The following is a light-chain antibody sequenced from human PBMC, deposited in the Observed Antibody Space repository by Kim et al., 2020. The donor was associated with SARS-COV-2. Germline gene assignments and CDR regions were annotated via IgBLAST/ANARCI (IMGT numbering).Light chain of an antibody. CDR1: QDISNY. J-gene: IGKJ4*01. Sequence: SASEGDRVTIACQASQDISNYLNWYQQKPGKAPKLLIYDASNLETGVPSRFSGSGSGTDFTFTISSLQPEDIATYYCQQYDNLPRFGGGTKVDIK. CDR2: DAS. CDR3: QQYDNLPR. V-gene: IGKV1-33*01.